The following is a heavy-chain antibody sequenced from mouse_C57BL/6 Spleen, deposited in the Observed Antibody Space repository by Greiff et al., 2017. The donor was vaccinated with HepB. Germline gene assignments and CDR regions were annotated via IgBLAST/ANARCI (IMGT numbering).Heavy chain of an antibody. CDR1: GYTFTSYW. CDR2: INPSNGGT. V-gene: IGHV1-53*01. Sequence: QVQLQQPGPELVKPGASVKLSCKASGYTFTSYWMHWVKQRPGQGLEWIGNINPSNGGTNYNEKFKSKATLTVDKSSSTAYMQLSSLTSEDSAVYDCARGVYYGSSDPDYWGQGTTLTVSS. J-gene: IGHJ2*01. CDR3: ARGVYYGSSDPDY. D-gene: IGHD1-1*01.